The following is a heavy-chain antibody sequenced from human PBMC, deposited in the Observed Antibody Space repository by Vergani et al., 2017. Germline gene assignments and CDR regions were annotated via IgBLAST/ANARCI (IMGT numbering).Heavy chain of an antibody. CDR1: GGTFSSYA. CDR3: ARGGYCSSTSCYSVWYFDL. CDR2: IIPIFGTA. Sequence: QVQLVQSGAEVKKPGSSVKVSCKASGGTFSSYAISWVRQAPGQGLEWMGGIIPIFGTANYAQKFQGRVTITADKSTSTAYMGLSSLRSEDTAVYYCARGGYCSSTSCYSVWYFDLWGRGTLVTVSS. J-gene: IGHJ2*01. V-gene: IGHV1-69*06. D-gene: IGHD2-2*03.